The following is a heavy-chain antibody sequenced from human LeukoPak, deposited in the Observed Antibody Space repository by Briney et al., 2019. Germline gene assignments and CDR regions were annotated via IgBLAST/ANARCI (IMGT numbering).Heavy chain of an antibody. CDR2: ISHSGST. CDR1: RGSFSGYY. Sequence: PSETLSLTCAVYRGSFSGYYWSWIRQPPGKGLEWIGEISHSGSTNYNPSLKSRVTISVDTSKNQFSLKLSSVTAADTAVYYCAAQYSGYVRLDYWGQGTLVAVSS. V-gene: IGHV4-34*01. CDR3: AAQYSGYVRLDY. J-gene: IGHJ4*02. D-gene: IGHD5-12*01.